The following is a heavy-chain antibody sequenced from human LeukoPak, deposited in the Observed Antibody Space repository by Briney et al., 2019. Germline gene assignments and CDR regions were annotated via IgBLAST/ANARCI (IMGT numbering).Heavy chain of an antibody. CDR3: ARGCGPDSSGCY. CDR2: ISSSSYI. J-gene: IGHJ4*02. D-gene: IGHD3-22*01. Sequence: GGSLRLSCAASGFTFSSYSMNWVRQAPGKGLEWVSSISSSSYIYYADSVKGRFTISRDNAKNSLYLQMNSLRAEDTAVYYCARGCGPDSSGCYWGQGTLVTVSS. CDR1: GFTFSSYS. V-gene: IGHV3-21*01.